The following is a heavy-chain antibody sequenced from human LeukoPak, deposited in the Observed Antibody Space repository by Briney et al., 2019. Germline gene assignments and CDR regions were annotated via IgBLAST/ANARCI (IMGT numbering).Heavy chain of an antibody. CDR3: AKDDYYDSSGYSDAFDT. Sequence: EASVKVSCKASGYTFTSYDINWVRQATGQGLEGMGWMNPNSGNTGYAQKFQGRVTMTRNTSISTAYMELSSLRSADTAVHSCAKDDYYDSSGYSDAFDTWGQGTMVTVSS. CDR1: GYTFTSYD. J-gene: IGHJ3*02. D-gene: IGHD3-22*01. CDR2: MNPNSGNT. V-gene: IGHV1-8*01.